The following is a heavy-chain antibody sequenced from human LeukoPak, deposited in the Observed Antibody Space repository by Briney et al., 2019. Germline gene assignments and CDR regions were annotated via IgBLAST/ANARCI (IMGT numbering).Heavy chain of an antibody. J-gene: IGHJ4*02. V-gene: IGHV3-7*01. Sequence: PGGSLRLSCAASGFTFSSRWMSWVRQAPGKRLEWVAKIKQDGSEKDYVDSVKGRFTISRDNAENSLYLQMNSLTTGDTAVYFCARVFMNSDDSQYRPLDCWGQGTLVTVSS. CDR1: GFTFSSRW. D-gene: IGHD3-22*01. CDR2: IKQDGSEK. CDR3: ARVFMNSDDSQYRPLDC.